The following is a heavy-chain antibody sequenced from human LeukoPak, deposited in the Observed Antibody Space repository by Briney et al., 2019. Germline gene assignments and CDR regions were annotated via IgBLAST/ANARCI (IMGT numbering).Heavy chain of an antibody. CDR3: ARQGRDYYDSSGYYLLWYFDL. J-gene: IGHJ2*01. Sequence: GASVKVSCKASGYTFTGYYMHWVRQAPGQGLEWMGWINPNSGGTNYAQKFQGRVTMTRDTSVSTAYMELRSLRSDDTAVYYCARQGRDYYDSSGYYLLWYFDLWGRGTLVTVSS. CDR2: INPNSGGT. V-gene: IGHV1-2*02. CDR1: GYTFTGYY. D-gene: IGHD3-22*01.